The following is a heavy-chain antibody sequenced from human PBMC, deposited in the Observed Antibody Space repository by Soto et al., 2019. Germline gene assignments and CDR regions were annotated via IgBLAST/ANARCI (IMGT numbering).Heavy chain of an antibody. CDR3: ARTRIAAPGLRWFDP. V-gene: IGHV4-30-2*01. CDR2: INHSGST. Sequence: SETLSLTCAVSGGSISSGGYSWSWIRQPPGKGLEWIGEINHSGSTYYNPSLKSRVTISVDTSKNQFSLKLSSVTAADTAVYYCARTRIAAPGLRWFDPWGQGTLVTVSS. D-gene: IGHD6-13*01. CDR1: GGSISSGGYS. J-gene: IGHJ5*02.